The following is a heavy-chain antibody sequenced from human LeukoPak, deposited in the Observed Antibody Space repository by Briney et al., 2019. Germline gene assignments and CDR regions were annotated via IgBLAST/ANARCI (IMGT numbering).Heavy chain of an antibody. D-gene: IGHD6-19*01. CDR1: GGSISSYY. CDR2: IYTSGST. Sequence: SETLSLTCTVSGGSISSYYWSWLRQPAGKGLEWIVRIYTSGSTNCNPSLKSRVTMSVDTSKNQFSLKLSSVTAADTAVYYCARVSYSSGWYNWFDPWGQGTLVTVSS. J-gene: IGHJ5*02. V-gene: IGHV4-4*07. CDR3: ARVSYSSGWYNWFDP.